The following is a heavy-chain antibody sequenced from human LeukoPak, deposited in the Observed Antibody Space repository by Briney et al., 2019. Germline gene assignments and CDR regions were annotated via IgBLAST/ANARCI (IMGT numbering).Heavy chain of an antibody. CDR3: ARQDLVVAGTSALDY. CDR2: IWYDGSKE. J-gene: IGHJ4*02. Sequence: GGSLRLSCVASGFTFSSFGMHWVRQAPGKGLEWVAVIWYDGSKENYADSVKGRFTISRDNSKNTLYLQMNTLRAEDTAVYYCARQDLVVAGTSALDYWGQGTLVTVSS. D-gene: IGHD6-19*01. V-gene: IGHV3-33*01. CDR1: GFTFSSFG.